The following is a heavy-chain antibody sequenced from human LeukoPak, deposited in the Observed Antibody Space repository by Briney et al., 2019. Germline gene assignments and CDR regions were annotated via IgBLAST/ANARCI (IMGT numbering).Heavy chain of an antibody. D-gene: IGHD1-26*01. Sequence: SETLSLTCTVSGGSISSYYWSWIRQPAGKGLEWIGRIYTSGSTNYNPSLKSRVTMSVDTSKNRFSLKLSSVTAADTAVYYCARDWDSGSYYGFDYWGQGTLVTVSS. CDR2: IYTSGST. CDR3: ARDWDSGSYYGFDY. CDR1: GGSISSYY. J-gene: IGHJ4*02. V-gene: IGHV4-4*07.